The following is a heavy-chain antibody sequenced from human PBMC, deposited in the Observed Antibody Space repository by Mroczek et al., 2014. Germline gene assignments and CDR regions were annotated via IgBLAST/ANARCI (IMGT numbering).Heavy chain of an antibody. Sequence: QVQLQQWGAGLLKPSETLSLTCAVYGGSFSGYYWSWIRQPPGKGLEWIGEINHSGSTNYNPSLKSRVTISVDTSKNQFSLKLSSVTAADTAVYYCARESNMVRGVIMKPTRYYFDYWGQGTLVTVSS. CDR2: INHSGST. D-gene: IGHD3-10*01. J-gene: IGHJ4*02. V-gene: IGHV4-34*01. CDR3: ARESNMVRGVIMKPTRYYFDY. CDR1: GGSFSGYY.